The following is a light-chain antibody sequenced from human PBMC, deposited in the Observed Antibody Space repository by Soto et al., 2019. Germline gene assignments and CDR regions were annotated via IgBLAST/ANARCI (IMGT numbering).Light chain of an antibody. J-gene: IGKJ1*01. CDR3: QQYGSSPGT. V-gene: IGKV3-20*01. Sequence: EIVVTQSPGTLSLSPGERATLSCRASQSVSSSYLAWYQQKPGQAPRLLIYGASSRATGIPDRFSGSGSGTDFTLTSSRLEPEDFGVYYCQQYGSSPGTFGQGTKVEIK. CDR1: QSVSSSY. CDR2: GAS.